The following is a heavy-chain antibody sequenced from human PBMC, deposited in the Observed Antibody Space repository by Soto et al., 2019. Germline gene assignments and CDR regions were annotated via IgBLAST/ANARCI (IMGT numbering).Heavy chain of an antibody. CDR1: GYTFTSYA. CDR2: INAGNGNT. CDR3: ASTLGGTRWFYLDY. J-gene: IGHJ4*02. D-gene: IGHD3-10*01. Sequence: ASVKVSCKASGYTFTSYAMHWVRQAPGQRLEWMGWINAGNGNTKYSQKCQDRVTITRDTSASTAYIELSSLRSEDTAVYYRASTLGGTRWFYLDYWGQGTLVTVLL. V-gene: IGHV1-3*01.